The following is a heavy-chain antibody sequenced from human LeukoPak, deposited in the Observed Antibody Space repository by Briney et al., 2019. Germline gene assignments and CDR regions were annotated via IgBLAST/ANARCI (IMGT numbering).Heavy chain of an antibody. CDR3: ARYGRHSSSCPFDP. J-gene: IGHJ5*02. V-gene: IGHV5-51*01. CDR1: GYTITSYW. CDR2: IYPGDSDT. Sequence: GESLKISCKGSGYTITSYWIVWVRQMPGKGLEWMGMIYPGDSDTRYSPSFQGQVTISADKSISTAYLQWSSLKASDTAIYYCARYGRHSSSCPFDPWGQGTLVTVSS. D-gene: IGHD6-13*01.